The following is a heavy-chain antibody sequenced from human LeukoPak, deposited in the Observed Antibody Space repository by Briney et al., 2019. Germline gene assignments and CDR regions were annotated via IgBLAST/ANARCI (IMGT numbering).Heavy chain of an antibody. J-gene: IGHJ4*02. CDR2: IYHSGST. CDR3: ASRYCSGGSCYYLD. CDR1: GGSISSGSYY. V-gene: IGHV4-39*07. Sequence: SQTLSLTCTVSGGSISSGSYYWSWIRQPPGKGLEWIGSIYHSGSTYYNPSLKSRVTISVDTSKNQFSLKLSSVTAADTAVYYCASRYCSGGSCYYLDWGQGTLVTVSS. D-gene: IGHD2-15*01.